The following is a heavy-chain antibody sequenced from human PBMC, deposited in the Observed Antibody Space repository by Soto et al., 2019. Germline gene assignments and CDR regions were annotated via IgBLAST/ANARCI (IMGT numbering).Heavy chain of an antibody. V-gene: IGHV4-39*01. CDR1: GGSISSSSYY. D-gene: IGHD3-16*01. CDR2: IYYSGST. Sequence: SETLSLTCTVSGGSISSSSYYWGWIRQPPGKGLEWIGSIYYSGSTYYNPSLKSRVTISVDTSKNQFSLKLSSVTAADTAVYYCARHGADYYYYGMDVLGQGTTVTVSS. J-gene: IGHJ6*02. CDR3: ARHGADYYYYGMDV.